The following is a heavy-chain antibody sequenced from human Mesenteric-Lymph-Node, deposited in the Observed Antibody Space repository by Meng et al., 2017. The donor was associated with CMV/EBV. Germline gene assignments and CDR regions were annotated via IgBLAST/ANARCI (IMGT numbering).Heavy chain of an antibody. CDR3: ARCLYYDFWSGPFDP. V-gene: IGHV4-34*01. Sequence: SETLSLTCAVYGGSFSGYYWSWIRQPPGKGLEWIGEINHSGSTNYNPSLKSRVTISVDTSKNQFSLKLSSVTAADTAVYYCARCLYYDFWSGPFDPWGQGTLVTVSS. D-gene: IGHD3-3*01. CDR1: GGSFSGYY. J-gene: IGHJ5*02. CDR2: INHSGST.